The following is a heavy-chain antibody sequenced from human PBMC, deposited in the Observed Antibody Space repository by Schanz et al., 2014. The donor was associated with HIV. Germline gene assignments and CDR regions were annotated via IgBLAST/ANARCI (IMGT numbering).Heavy chain of an antibody. CDR2: INPSGGST. CDR1: GYTFTGYY. Sequence: QVQLVQSGAEVKKPGASVKVSCKASGYTFTGYYMHWVRQAPGQGLEWMGIINPSGGSTSYAQKFQGRVTITADESTSTAYMELTGLNPEDTAIYYCARDDVLDSLASWGQGTLVTVSS. D-gene: IGHD2-21*01. J-gene: IGHJ5*02. V-gene: IGHV1-46*01. CDR3: ARDDVLDSLAS.